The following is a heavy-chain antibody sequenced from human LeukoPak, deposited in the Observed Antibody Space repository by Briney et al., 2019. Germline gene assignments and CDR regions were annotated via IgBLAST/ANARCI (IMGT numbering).Heavy chain of an antibody. Sequence: ASVKVSCKASGYTFTGYHMHWVRQAPGQGLEWMGWINPNSGGTNYAQKFQGRVTMTRDTSISTAYMELSRLRSDDTAVYYCARLAYYYGSGSYEDYWGQGTLVTVSS. CDR2: INPNSGGT. CDR3: ARLAYYYGSGSYEDY. J-gene: IGHJ4*02. CDR1: GYTFTGYH. V-gene: IGHV1-2*02. D-gene: IGHD3-10*01.